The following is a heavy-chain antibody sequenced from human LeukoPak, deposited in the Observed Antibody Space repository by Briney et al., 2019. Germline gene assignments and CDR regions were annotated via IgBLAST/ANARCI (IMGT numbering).Heavy chain of an antibody. D-gene: IGHD1-26*01. J-gene: IGHJ4*02. V-gene: IGHV3-66*01. Sequence: GGSLRLSCAASGFTVSSNYMSWVRQAPGKGLEWVSVIYSGGSTYYADSVKGRFTISRDNSKNTLHLQMNSLRAEDTAVYYCARAYCPLFHYDYWGQGTLVTVSS. CDR1: GFTVSSNY. CDR3: ARAYCPLFHYDY. CDR2: IYSGGST.